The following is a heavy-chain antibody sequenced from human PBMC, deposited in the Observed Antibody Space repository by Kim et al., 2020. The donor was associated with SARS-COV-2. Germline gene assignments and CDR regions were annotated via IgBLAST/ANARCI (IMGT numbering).Heavy chain of an antibody. CDR3: ARGIEMATIPFDY. D-gene: IGHD5-12*01. Sequence: YAQKFQGRVTITADESTSTAYMELSSLRSEDTAVYYCARGIEMATIPFDYWGQGTLVTVSS. J-gene: IGHJ4*02. V-gene: IGHV1-69*01.